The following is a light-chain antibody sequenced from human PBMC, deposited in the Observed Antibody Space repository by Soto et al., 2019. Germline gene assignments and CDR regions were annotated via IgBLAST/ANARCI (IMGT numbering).Light chain of an antibody. CDR1: SSDVGGYNY. CDR3: CSYAGSYTYV. J-gene: IGLJ1*01. V-gene: IGLV2-11*01. CDR2: DVG. Sequence: QSALTQPRSVSGSPGQSVTISCTGTSSDVGGYNYVSWYQQHPGKAPKLMIYDVGKRPSGLPDRFSGSKSGNTASLTISGLQAEDEADYYCCSYAGSYTYVFGTGTKVTVL.